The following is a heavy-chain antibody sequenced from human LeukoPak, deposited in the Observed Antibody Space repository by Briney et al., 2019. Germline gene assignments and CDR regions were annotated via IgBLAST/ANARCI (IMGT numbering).Heavy chain of an antibody. V-gene: IGHV1-24*01. J-gene: IGHJ3*02. D-gene: IGHD3-3*01. Sequence: ASVKVSCKVSGYTLTELSMHWVRQAPGKGLEWMGGFDPEDGETIYAQKFQGRVTMTEDTSTDTAYMELSSLRSEDTAVYYCATPPGSRGVPHDAFDIWGQGTMVTVSS. CDR2: FDPEDGET. CDR3: ATPPGSRGVPHDAFDI. CDR1: GYTLTELS.